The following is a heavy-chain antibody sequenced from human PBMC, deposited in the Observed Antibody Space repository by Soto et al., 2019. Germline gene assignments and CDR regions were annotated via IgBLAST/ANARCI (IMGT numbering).Heavy chain of an antibody. D-gene: IGHD6-13*01. CDR3: ARSYPGSSLYYYGMDV. CDR1: GGTFSSYA. Sequence: GASLKVSCKASGGTFSSYAISWVRQAPGQGLEWMGGIIPIFGTANYAQKFQGRVTITADDSTSTAYMELSSLRSEDTAVYYCARSYPGSSLYYYGMDVWGQGTTVTVSS. J-gene: IGHJ6*02. CDR2: IIPIFGTA. V-gene: IGHV1-69*13.